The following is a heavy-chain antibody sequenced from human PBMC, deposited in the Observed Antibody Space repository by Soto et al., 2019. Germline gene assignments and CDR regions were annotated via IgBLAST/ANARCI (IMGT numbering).Heavy chain of an antibody. V-gene: IGHV3-48*01. CDR1: GFSFSTYG. Sequence: EMQLLESGGGLVQPGGSLRLSCVVSGFSFSTYGVTWVRQAPGKGLEWVSYISSSGLTIYYGDSVRGRFTTSRDNAQKTLYLQMNSLKVDDTAVYFCARETPYDIVPGYSKMYMDSWGPGTQVTV. J-gene: IGHJ4*02. CDR3: ARETPYDIVPGYSKMYMDS. D-gene: IGHD3-9*01. CDR2: ISSSGLTI.